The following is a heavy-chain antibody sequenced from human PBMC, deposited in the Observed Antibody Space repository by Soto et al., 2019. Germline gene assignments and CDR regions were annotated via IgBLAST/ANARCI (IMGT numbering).Heavy chain of an antibody. Sequence: DVQLLESGGGLVQPGGSLRLSCAASGFTFSSYAMSWVRQAPGKGLEWVSSISSSGGVTYYADSVKGRFTISRDNSKTTLYLQMNSLRAEDTAIYYCVKDRGGGIPIFGVVIVPSDYWGQGALVTVSS. CDR2: ISSSGGVT. J-gene: IGHJ4*02. V-gene: IGHV3-23*01. CDR3: VKDRGGGIPIFGVVIVPSDY. D-gene: IGHD3-3*01. CDR1: GFTFSSYA.